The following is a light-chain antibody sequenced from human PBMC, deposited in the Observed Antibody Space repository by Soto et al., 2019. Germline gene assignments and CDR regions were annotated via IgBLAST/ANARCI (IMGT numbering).Light chain of an antibody. CDR1: QRISTW. J-gene: IGKJ3*01. Sequence: DIQMTQSPSTLSASVGDRVTITCRANQRISTWLAWYQRKPGKAPKLLIYKASSLERGVPSRFSGSGSGTAVTLTISSMQPDDFATSYCHQYDSYPFTFGPGTKVDIK. CDR3: HQYDSYPFT. V-gene: IGKV1-5*03. CDR2: KAS.